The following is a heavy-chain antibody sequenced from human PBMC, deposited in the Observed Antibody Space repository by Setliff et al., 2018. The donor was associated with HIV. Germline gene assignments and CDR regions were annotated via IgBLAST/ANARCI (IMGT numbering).Heavy chain of an antibody. D-gene: IGHD3-10*01. Sequence: PGESLKISCKGSGYSFTSYWIGWVRQMPGKGLEWMGSIYPGDSDTRYSPSFQGQVTISADKSISTAYLQWSSLKDSDTDMYYCARRYKYYYATTGCTFDLWGQGTMVTVSS. CDR1: GYSFTSYW. V-gene: IGHV5-51*01. CDR3: ARRYKYYYATTGCTFDL. J-gene: IGHJ3*01. CDR2: IYPGDSDT.